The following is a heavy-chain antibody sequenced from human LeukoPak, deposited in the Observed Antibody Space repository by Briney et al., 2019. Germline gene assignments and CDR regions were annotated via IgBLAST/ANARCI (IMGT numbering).Heavy chain of an antibody. CDR3: AKGRKSYYYGMDV. Sequence: PGGSLRLSCAASGFTFSMYAMKWVRQAPGKGLEWVSGISGSGGSTYYADSVKGRFTISRDNSKNTLYLQMNSLRAEDTAVYHCAKGRKSYYYGMDVWGQGTTVTVSS. V-gene: IGHV3-23*01. D-gene: IGHD1-14*01. J-gene: IGHJ6*02. CDR2: ISGSGGST. CDR1: GFTFSMYA.